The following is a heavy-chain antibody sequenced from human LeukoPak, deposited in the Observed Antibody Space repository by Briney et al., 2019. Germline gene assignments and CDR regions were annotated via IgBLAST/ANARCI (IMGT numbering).Heavy chain of an antibody. D-gene: IGHD6-19*01. CDR2: IWEDGTNI. J-gene: IGHJ4*02. CDR1: GFTFSIYG. CDR3: ARPGYNSGWYEY. Sequence: GGSLRLSCAASGFTFSIYGMHWVRQAPGKGLEWVAVIWEDGTNIHYADSVKGRFTISRDNSKNTLYLQMNSLRDEDTAVYYCARPGYNSGWYEYWGQGTLVTVSS. V-gene: IGHV3-33*08.